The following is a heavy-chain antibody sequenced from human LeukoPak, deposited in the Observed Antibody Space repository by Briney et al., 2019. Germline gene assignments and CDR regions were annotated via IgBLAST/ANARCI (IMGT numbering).Heavy chain of an antibody. CDR3: ARDGSGSYYKYFQH. CDR1: GFTFSSYN. Sequence: GGSLRLSCAASGFTFSSYNMNWVRQAPGKGLEWLSFISSSSTTIHYADSVKGRFTISRDNAKNSLYLQMNSLRDEDTAVYYCARDGSGSYYKYFQHWGQGTLVTVSS. J-gene: IGHJ1*01. CDR2: ISSSSTTI. D-gene: IGHD3-10*01. V-gene: IGHV3-48*02.